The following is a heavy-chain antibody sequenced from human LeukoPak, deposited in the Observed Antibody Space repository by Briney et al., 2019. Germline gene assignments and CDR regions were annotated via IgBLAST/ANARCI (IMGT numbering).Heavy chain of an antibody. Sequence: GGSLRLSCAASGFTFSRYWMTWVRQAPGKGLEWVANIKQDGTEKYYVDSVKGRFTISRDNAKNSLYLQMNSLRAEDTAVYYCARDSEWGPLRSDYWGQGTLVTVSS. CDR2: IKQDGTEK. J-gene: IGHJ4*02. V-gene: IGHV3-7*05. CDR3: ARDSEWGPLRSDY. CDR1: GFTFSRYW. D-gene: IGHD4-17*01.